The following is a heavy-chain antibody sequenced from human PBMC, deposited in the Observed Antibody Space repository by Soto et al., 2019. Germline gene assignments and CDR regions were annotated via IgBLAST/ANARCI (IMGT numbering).Heavy chain of an antibody. Sequence: GGSLRLSCAASGFTFSSYGMHWVRQAPGKGLERVAVIWYDGSNKYYADSVKGRFTISRDNSKNTLYLQMNSLRAEDTAVYYCAREQAYGMDVWGQGTTVTVSS. CDR3: AREQAYGMDV. CDR1: GFTFSSYG. CDR2: IWYDGSNK. V-gene: IGHV3-33*01. J-gene: IGHJ6*02.